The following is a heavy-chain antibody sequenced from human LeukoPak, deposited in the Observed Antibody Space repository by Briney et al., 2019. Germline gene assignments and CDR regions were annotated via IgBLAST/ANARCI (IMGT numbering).Heavy chain of an antibody. J-gene: IGHJ1*01. D-gene: IGHD6-19*01. CDR3: ARAPGYSSGFGD. CDR1: GFTFSSYW. V-gene: IGHV3-74*01. Sequence: PGGSLRLSCAASGFTFSSYWMHWVRQAPGKGLVWVSRISSDGSSTNYADSVKGRFTISGDNAKNTLYLQMNSLRAEDTAVYYCARAPGYSSGFGDWGQGTLVTVSS. CDR2: ISSDGSST.